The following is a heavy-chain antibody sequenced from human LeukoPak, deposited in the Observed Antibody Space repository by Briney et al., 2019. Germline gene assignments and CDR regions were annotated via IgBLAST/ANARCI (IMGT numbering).Heavy chain of an antibody. CDR1: GFTFDDYA. J-gene: IGHJ3*02. V-gene: IGHV3-9*03. CDR2: IGWNSGSI. D-gene: IGHD2-2*01. CDR3: AKDRGYCSSTSCPFDAFDI. Sequence: GRSLRLSCAASGFTFDDYAMHWVRQAPGKGLEWVSGIGWNSGSIGYADSVKGRFTISRDNAKNSLYLQMNSLRAEDMALYYCAKDRGYCSSTSCPFDAFDIWGQGTMVTVSS.